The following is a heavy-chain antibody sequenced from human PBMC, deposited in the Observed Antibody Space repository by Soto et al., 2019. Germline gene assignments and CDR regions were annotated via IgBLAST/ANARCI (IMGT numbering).Heavy chain of an antibody. CDR1: GGSISSYY. D-gene: IGHD5-18*01. CDR3: ARRYGSCFDY. CDR2: IYYSGST. V-gene: IGHV4-59*08. Sequence: QVQLQESGPGLVKPSETLSLTCTVSGGSISSYYWSWIRQPPGQGLEWIGYIYYSGSTNYNPSLKSRVTISVETSKNQFSLRLSSVTAADTDVYYCARRYGSCFDYWGQGPLVTVSS. J-gene: IGHJ4*02.